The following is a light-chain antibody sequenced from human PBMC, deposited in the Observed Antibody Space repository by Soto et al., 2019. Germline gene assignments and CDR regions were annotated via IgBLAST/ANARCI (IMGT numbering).Light chain of an antibody. CDR3: ASWDGSLHGWV. CDR1: SSNIGRDT. J-gene: IGLJ3*02. Sequence: QSVLTQSPSASGTPGQRVTISCSGGSSNIGRDTVNWYQQLPGTAPKLLIYSNNQRPSGVPDRFSGSKSGTSASLAISGLQSEDEADYYCASWDGSLHGWVFGGGTKLTVL. CDR2: SNN. V-gene: IGLV1-44*01.